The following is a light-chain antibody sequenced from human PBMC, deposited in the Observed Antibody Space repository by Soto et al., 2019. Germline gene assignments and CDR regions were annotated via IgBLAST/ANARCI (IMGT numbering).Light chain of an antibody. CDR1: QSFSSY. CDR2: DAS. V-gene: IGKV3-11*01. Sequence: DIVLTQSPATLSLSPGERATLSCRASQSFSSYLAWYQLKPGQAPRLLIYDASNRATGIPARFSGSGSGTDFTLTISSLEPEDFAVYFCQQRGSRPLTFGGGTKVDIK. CDR3: QQRGSRPLT. J-gene: IGKJ4*01.